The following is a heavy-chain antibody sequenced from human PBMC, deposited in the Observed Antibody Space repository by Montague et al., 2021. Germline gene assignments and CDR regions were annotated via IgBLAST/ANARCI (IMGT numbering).Heavy chain of an antibody. CDR1: GFTFSLYA. CDR3: ANNIHFDY. Sequence: SLRLSCAVSGFTFSLYAMNWVRQVPGKGLEWVSAISGSGGNTYYADSVKGRFTISRDNSKNTVYLQMNSLRADDTAVYYCANNIHFDYWGQGTLVTVSS. J-gene: IGHJ4*02. CDR2: ISGSGGNT. V-gene: IGHV3-23*01.